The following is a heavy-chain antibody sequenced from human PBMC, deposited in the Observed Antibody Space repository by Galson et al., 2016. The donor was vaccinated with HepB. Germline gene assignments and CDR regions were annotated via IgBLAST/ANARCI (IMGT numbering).Heavy chain of an antibody. D-gene: IGHD4-23*01. CDR3: ATSDSGGDTFVYV. V-gene: IGHV3-48*02. CDR1: GFTFSSYG. J-gene: IGHJ6*02. Sequence: SLRLSCAASGFTFSSYGMNWIRQAPGKGLEWVSYISRGSGTIYYADSVRGRFTVSRDNARNSLYLQMNSLRDEDTAVYYCATSDSGGDTFVYVWGQGTTVTVSS. CDR2: ISRGSGTI.